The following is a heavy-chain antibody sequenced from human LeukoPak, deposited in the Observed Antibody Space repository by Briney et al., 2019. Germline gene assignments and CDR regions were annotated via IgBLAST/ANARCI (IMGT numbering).Heavy chain of an antibody. CDR1: GFTFSSYS. J-gene: IGHJ5*02. CDR3: ARDFLDSGHGDWFDP. Sequence: PGGSLRLSCAASGFTFSSYSMNWVRQAPGKGLEWVSSISSSSSYIYYADSVKGRFTISRDNAKNSLYLQMNSLRAEDTAVYYCARDFLDSGHGDWFDPWGQGTLDTVSS. D-gene: IGHD5-12*01. V-gene: IGHV3-21*01. CDR2: ISSSSSYI.